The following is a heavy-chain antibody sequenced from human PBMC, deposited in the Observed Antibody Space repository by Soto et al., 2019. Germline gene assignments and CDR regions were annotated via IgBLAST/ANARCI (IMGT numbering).Heavy chain of an antibody. CDR3: ARQTYCSSTSCYTVDS. J-gene: IGHJ4*02. V-gene: IGHV5-51*01. Sequence: PGESLKISCKASPDNFNNYWIAWVRQMPGKGLEWMGVIYPDDSDTRYSPSFQGQVTISVDKSIRTVHLQWSSLKASDTAIYYCARQTYCSSTSCYTVDSWGQGTLVTVSS. CDR2: IYPDDSDT. D-gene: IGHD2-2*02. CDR1: PDNFNNYW.